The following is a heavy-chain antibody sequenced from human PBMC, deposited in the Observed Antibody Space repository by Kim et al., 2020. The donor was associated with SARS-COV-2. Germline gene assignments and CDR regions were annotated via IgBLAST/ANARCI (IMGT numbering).Heavy chain of an antibody. J-gene: IGHJ6*02. Sequence: SETLSLTCTVSGGSISSYYWSWIRQPPGKGLEWIAHMFYSGSTNYNPSLKSRVTLAVDTSKNQFSLRLSSVTAADTAVYYCAREGRISGRGHGLEVWGQG. D-gene: IGHD3-10*01. CDR3: AREGRISGRGHGLEV. V-gene: IGHV4-59*01. CDR1: GGSISSYY. CDR2: MFYSGST.